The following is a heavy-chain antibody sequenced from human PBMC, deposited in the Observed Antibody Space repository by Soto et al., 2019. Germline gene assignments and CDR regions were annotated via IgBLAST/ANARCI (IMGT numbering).Heavy chain of an antibody. CDR1: GGSISSYY. CDR2: IYYSGST. J-gene: IGHJ6*02. V-gene: IGHV4-59*01. D-gene: IGHD6-13*01. Sequence: QVQLQESGPGLVKPSETLSLTCTVSGGSISSYYWSWIRQPPGKGLEWIGYIYYSGSTNYNPSLKSRVTISVDTSQNQFSLKLSSVPAADTAVDYCAREGVSSRWYNYYGMDVWCQGTTVTVSS. CDR3: AREGVSSRWYNYYGMDV.